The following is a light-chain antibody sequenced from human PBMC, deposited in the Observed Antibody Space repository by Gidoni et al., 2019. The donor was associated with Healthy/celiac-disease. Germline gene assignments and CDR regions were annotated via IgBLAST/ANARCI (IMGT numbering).Light chain of an antibody. CDR3: SSYAGSYTFA. CDR2: DVS. J-gene: IGLJ1*01. Sequence: QSALTPPRSVSGSPGQSVTISCTGTSSDVGGYHYVSWYQQHPGKAPKLMIYDVSKRPSGVPDRFSGSKSGNTASLTISGLQAEDEADYYCSSYAGSYTFAFGTGTKVTVL. CDR1: SSDVGGYHY. V-gene: IGLV2-11*01.